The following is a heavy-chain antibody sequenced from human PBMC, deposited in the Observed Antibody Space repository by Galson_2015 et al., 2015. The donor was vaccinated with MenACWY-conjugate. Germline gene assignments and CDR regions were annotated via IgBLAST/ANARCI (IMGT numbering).Heavy chain of an antibody. CDR3: ARDLYFTGDHDILTGPAY. D-gene: IGHD3-9*01. V-gene: IGHV1-18*01. J-gene: IGHJ4*02. CDR2: ISAHNGDT. CDR1: GYILSNYG. Sequence: SVKVSCKASGYILSNYGISWVRQAPGQGLEWMGWISAHNGDTDYGQNLQGRVTITTGTSTSATYMELRSLRSDDTAVYYCARDLYFTGDHDILTGPAYWGQGTLVTVSS.